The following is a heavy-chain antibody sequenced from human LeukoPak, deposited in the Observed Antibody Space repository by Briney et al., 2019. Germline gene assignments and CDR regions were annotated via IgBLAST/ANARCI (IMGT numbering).Heavy chain of an antibody. Sequence: GASVKVSCKVSGYTLTELSIHWVRQAPGKGLEWVGGFDPEEDETAYAQKFQGRVSMTEDTSTDTAYMELSSLRSDDTAVYYCATQNLLGGRYFFDYWGQGTLVTVSS. CDR2: FDPEEDET. CDR1: GYTLTELS. D-gene: IGHD3-16*01. CDR3: ATQNLLGGRYFFDY. V-gene: IGHV1-24*01. J-gene: IGHJ4*02.